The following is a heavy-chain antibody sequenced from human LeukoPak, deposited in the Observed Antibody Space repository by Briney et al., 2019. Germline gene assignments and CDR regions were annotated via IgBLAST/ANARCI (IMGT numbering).Heavy chain of an antibody. D-gene: IGHD1-1*01. CDR3: AKVNSASGTPIDY. V-gene: IGHV3-53*01. CDR1: GLTVSGNY. CDR2: IYTAGST. J-gene: IGHJ4*02. Sequence: GGSLRLSCAASGLTVSGNYMSWVRQAPGKGLEWVSVIYTAGSTYNADSVKGRFTVSRDNPKNTLYLQMNSLRAEDTAVYYCAKVNSASGTPIDYWGQGTLVTVSS.